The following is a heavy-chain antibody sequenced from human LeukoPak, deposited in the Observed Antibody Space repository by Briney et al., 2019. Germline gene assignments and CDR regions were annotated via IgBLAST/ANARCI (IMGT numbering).Heavy chain of an antibody. J-gene: IGHJ3*02. D-gene: IGHD3-10*01. CDR1: GGSISSYY. CDR2: IYYSGST. CDR3: ARVWSRTHAFDI. V-gene: IGHV4-59*01. Sequence: SETLSLTCTVSGGSISSYYWSWIRQPPGKGLEWIGYIYYSGSTNYNPSLKSRVTISVDTSKNQFSLKLSSVTAADTAVYYCARVWSRTHAFDIWGQGTMVTVSS.